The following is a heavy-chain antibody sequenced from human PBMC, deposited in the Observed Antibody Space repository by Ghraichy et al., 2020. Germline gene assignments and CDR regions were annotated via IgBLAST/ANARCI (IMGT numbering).Heavy chain of an antibody. J-gene: IGHJ4*02. Sequence: GGSLRLSCAASGFTFSSYAMSWVRQAPGKGLEWVSAISGSGGSTYYADSVKGRFTISRDNSKNTLYLQMNSLRAEDTAVYYCARDPSYDFWSGYSYQGSNFDYWGQGTLVTVSS. CDR2: ISGSGGST. CDR3: ARDPSYDFWSGYSYQGSNFDY. V-gene: IGHV3-23*01. CDR1: GFTFSSYA. D-gene: IGHD3-3*01.